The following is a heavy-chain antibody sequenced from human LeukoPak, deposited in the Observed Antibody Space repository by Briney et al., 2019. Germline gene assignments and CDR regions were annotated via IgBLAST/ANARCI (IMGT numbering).Heavy chain of an antibody. Sequence: PGGSLRLSCAASGFTFSRYSMNWVRQAPGKGLEWVSSISSSSSYIYYANSVKGRFTISRDNAKNSLYLQMNSLRAEDTAVYYCARDHGSMVRGVIGRSSDYSYYYYMDVWGKGTTVTVSS. J-gene: IGHJ6*03. D-gene: IGHD3-10*01. CDR1: GFTFSRYS. V-gene: IGHV3-21*01. CDR2: ISSSSSYI. CDR3: ARDHGSMVRGVIGRSSDYSYYYYMDV.